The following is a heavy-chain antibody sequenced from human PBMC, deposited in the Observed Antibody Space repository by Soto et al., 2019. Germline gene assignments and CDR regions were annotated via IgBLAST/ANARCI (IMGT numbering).Heavy chain of an antibody. J-gene: IGHJ4*02. CDR1: GFAFSTYG. Sequence: GGSLRLSCAASGFAFSTYGMHWVRQAPGKGLEWVAVISNDGSNKYYGDSVKGRFTMSRDNSKNTLYLQMSGLTAEDTAVYYCASSSPDSSGYYGGTLDSWGPGTLVTVSS. D-gene: IGHD3-22*01. V-gene: IGHV3-30*03. CDR3: ASSSPDSSGYYGGTLDS. CDR2: ISNDGSNK.